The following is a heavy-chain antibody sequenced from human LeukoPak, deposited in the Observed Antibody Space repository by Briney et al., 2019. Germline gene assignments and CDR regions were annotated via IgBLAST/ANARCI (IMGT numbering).Heavy chain of an antibody. J-gene: IGHJ4*02. CDR1: GFTFSSYS. CDR2: ISGDGTTI. CDR3: VRRESSGFYYFFDH. Sequence: GGSLRLSCAASGFTFSSYSMNWVRQSPGKGLEWVSYISGDGTTIYYEDSVKGRFTISRDNAKKSLSLQMNSLRVEDTAVYYCVRRESSGFYYFFDHWGQGVLVTVSS. D-gene: IGHD3-22*01. V-gene: IGHV3-48*04.